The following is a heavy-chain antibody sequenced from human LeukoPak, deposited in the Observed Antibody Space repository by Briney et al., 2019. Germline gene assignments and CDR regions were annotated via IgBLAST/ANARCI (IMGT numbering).Heavy chain of an antibody. Sequence: ASVKVSCKASGYTFTSYYMHWVRQAPGQGLEWMGIINPSGGSTSYAQKFQGRVTMTRDTSTSTVYMELSSLRSEDTAVYYCARSLFGVVRTKRDYGMDVWGQGTTVTVSS. V-gene: IGHV1-46*01. CDR2: INPSGGST. D-gene: IGHD3-3*01. J-gene: IGHJ6*02. CDR3: ARSLFGVVRTKRDYGMDV. CDR1: GYTFTSYY.